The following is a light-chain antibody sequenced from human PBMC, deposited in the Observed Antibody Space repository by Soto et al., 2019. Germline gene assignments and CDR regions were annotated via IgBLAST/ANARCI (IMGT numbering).Light chain of an antibody. J-gene: IGKJ3*01. CDR2: GAS. CDR1: QSVSSSC. V-gene: IGKV3-20*01. CDR3: QQYGSSIFT. Sequence: EIVLTQSPGTLSLSPGERATLSCRASQSVSSSCLAWYQQKPGQAPRLLIYGASSRATGIPDRFSGSGSATDFTLTISRLEPEDFAVYYCQQYGSSIFTFGPGTKVDIK.